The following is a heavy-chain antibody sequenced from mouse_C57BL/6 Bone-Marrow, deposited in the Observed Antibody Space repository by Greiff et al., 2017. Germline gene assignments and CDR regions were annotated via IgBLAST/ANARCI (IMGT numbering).Heavy chain of an antibody. CDR2: IDPANGNT. V-gene: IGHV14-3*01. D-gene: IGHD1-1*01. Sequence: VQLKESVAELVRPGASVKLSCTASGFNIKNTYMHWVKQRPEKGLEWIGRIDPANGNTKYVPKFQGKATITADTSSNTAYLQLRSLTSDDTAIYYGARDYGSSFYWYFDVCGTGTTVTVSS. CDR3: ARDYGSSFYWYFDV. CDR1: GFNIKNTY. J-gene: IGHJ1*03.